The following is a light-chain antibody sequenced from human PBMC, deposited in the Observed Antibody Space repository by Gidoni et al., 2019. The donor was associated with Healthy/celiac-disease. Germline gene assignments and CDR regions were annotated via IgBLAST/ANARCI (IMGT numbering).Light chain of an antibody. J-gene: IGKJ5*01. Sequence: AIRMPQSPFSLSASVGDRVTITCWASQGISSYLAWYQQKPAKAPKLFIYYASSLQSGVPSRFSGSGSGTDYTLTISSLQPEDFATYYCQQYYSPPSGATFGQGTRLEIK. CDR1: QGISSY. CDR3: QQYYSPPSGAT. CDR2: YAS. V-gene: IGKV1D-43*01.